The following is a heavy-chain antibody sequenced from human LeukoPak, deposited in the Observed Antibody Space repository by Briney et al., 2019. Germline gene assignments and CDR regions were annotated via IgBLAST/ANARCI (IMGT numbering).Heavy chain of an antibody. CDR1: GFTFSSYA. V-gene: IGHV3-30-3*01. CDR2: ISYDGSNK. CDR3: AREVNNWNYALLDY. Sequence: GGSLRLSCAASGFTFSSYATHWIRQAPGKGLEWVAVISYDGSNKYYADSVKGRFTISRDDSKNTLYLQMNSLGAEDTAVYYCAREVNNWNYALLDYWGQGTLVTVSS. D-gene: IGHD1-7*01. J-gene: IGHJ4*02.